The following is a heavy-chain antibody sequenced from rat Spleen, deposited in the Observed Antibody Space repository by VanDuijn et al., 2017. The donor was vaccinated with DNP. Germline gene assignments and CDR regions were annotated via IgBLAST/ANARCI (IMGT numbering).Heavy chain of an antibody. CDR3: ARHEDTYYGYNFFDY. V-gene: IGHV5-31*01. J-gene: IGHJ2*01. CDR2: ITSSGSDT. Sequence: EVQLVESGGGLVQPGRSLKLSCVASGFTFNNYWMTWIRQVPGKGLEWFASITSSGSDTYYPDSVKGRFTISRDNARNTLYLQMDSLRSEDTATYYCARHEDTYYGYNFFDYWGQGVMVTVSS. D-gene: IGHD1-9*01. CDR1: GFTFNNYW.